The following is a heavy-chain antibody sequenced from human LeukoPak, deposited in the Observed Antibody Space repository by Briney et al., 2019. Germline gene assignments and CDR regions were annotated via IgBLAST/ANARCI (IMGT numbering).Heavy chain of an antibody. J-gene: IGHJ4*02. CDR3: AKDQNHYDSSGYFSLFDY. Sequence: GGSLRLSCAASGFTFSSYAMSWVRQAPGKGLEWVSTISGSGGGTYYADSMKGRFTISRDSSKNTVNLQMNSLRAEDTAVYYCAKDQNHYDSSGYFSLFDYWGQGTQVTVSS. CDR2: ISGSGGGT. D-gene: IGHD3-22*01. V-gene: IGHV3-23*01. CDR1: GFTFSSYA.